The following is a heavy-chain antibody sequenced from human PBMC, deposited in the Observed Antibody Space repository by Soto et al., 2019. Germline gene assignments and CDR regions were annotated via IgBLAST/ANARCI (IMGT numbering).Heavy chain of an antibody. CDR3: AREFYYDSSGIGFAY. Sequence: VSGGNIRNLGCCRSCIRQPPGKGLEWIGDFYSSGSPHHNPSLKNRVSISEDRSKNEFSLKLSSVTAADTAIYYCAREFYYDSSGIGFAYWGQGPLVNVS. CDR2: FYSSGSP. CDR1: GGNIRNLGCC. D-gene: IGHD3-22*01. V-gene: IGHV4-61*08. J-gene: IGHJ4*02.